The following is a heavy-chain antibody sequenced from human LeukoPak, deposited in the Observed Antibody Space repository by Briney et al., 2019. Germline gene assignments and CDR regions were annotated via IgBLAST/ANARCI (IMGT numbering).Heavy chain of an antibody. Sequence: SETLSLTCTVSGGSISSSVYYWGWIRQPPGKGLEWIGNIYYSGSTYYNPSLKSRVTISVDTSKNQFSLKLTSVTAADTAVYFCARKSLRIGSNNWFDPWGQGTLVIVSS. V-gene: IGHV4-39*01. CDR3: ARKSLRIGSNNWFDP. J-gene: IGHJ5*02. CDR1: GGSISSSVYY. D-gene: IGHD2-21*01. CDR2: IYYSGST.